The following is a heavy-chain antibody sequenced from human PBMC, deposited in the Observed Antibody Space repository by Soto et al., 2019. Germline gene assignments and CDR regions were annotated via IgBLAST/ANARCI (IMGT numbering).Heavy chain of an antibody. Sequence: GGSLRLSCAASGFTFSGYAMSWVRQAPGKGLEWVSAISGSGGSTYYAASVKGRFTISRDNSKNTLYLQMNSLRAEDTAVYYCAARGASIVATITPSYGMDVWGQGTTVTVSS. CDR2: ISGSGGST. J-gene: IGHJ6*02. V-gene: IGHV3-23*01. D-gene: IGHD5-12*01. CDR1: GFTFSGYA. CDR3: AARGASIVATITPSYGMDV.